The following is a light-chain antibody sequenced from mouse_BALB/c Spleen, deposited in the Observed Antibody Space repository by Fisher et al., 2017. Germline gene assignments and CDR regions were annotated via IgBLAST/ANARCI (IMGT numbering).Light chain of an antibody. V-gene: IGKV4-59*01. CDR1: SSVSY. Sequence: IVLTQSTAIMSASPGEKVTMTCSASSSVSYMHWYQQKSGASPKLWIYSTSNLASGVPARFSGSGSGTSYSLTISSMEAEDAATYYCQQWSSNPLTFGAGTKLELK. CDR3: QQWSSNPLT. J-gene: IGKJ5*01. CDR2: STS.